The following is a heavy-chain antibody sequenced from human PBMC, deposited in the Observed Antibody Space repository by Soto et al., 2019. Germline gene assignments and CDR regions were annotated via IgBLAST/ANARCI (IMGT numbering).Heavy chain of an antibody. J-gene: IGHJ4*02. CDR3: AKRVIGYCSGNTCDDY. CDR2: ISYDSSNK. Sequence: VQLLESGGGLIQPGGSLRLSCAASGFTFSYGIHWLRQAPGKGLEWVAYISYDSSNKFYGDSVKGRFTISRDNSKNTQCLQMNSLRAEDTAVYYCAKRVIGYCSGNTCDDYWGQGTLVAVSS. D-gene: IGHD2-15*01. CDR1: GFTFSYG. V-gene: IGHV3-30*18.